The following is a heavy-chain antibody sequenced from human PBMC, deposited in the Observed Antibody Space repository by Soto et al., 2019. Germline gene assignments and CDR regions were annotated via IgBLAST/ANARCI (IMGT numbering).Heavy chain of an antibody. Sequence: EVQLVESGGGLVQPGGSLRLSCAASGFTFSSYSMNWVRQAPGKGLEWVSYISSSGSTIYYADSVRGRFTISGDNAKNSLYLQMNSLRDEDTAVCYCARAGYRSVDYWGQGTLVTVSS. D-gene: IGHD3-3*01. V-gene: IGHV3-48*02. CDR3: ARAGYRSVDY. J-gene: IGHJ4*02. CDR2: ISSSGSTI. CDR1: GFTFSSYS.